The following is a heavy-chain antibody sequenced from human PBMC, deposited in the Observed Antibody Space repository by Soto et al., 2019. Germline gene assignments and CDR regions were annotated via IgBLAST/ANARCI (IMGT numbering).Heavy chain of an antibody. Sequence: QVQLVQSGAEVKKPGSSVKVSCTASGCTFSSHAINLVRQAPGQGLEWMGGIVSIFGTSNYAQKFQARVTITADKSTSTAYMEISRLTFEDTALYYCARVRGDGYNSGSVYWGQGILVTVSS. CDR3: ARVRGDGYNSGSVY. D-gene: IGHD3-10*01. V-gene: IGHV1-69*06. CDR2: IVSIFGTS. J-gene: IGHJ4*02. CDR1: GCTFSSHA.